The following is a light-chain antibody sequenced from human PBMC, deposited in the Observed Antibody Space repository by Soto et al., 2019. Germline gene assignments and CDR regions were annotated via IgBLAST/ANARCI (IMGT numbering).Light chain of an antibody. CDR3: QQYNSVPYT. J-gene: IGKJ2*01. CDR2: KAS. CDR1: QSITYW. V-gene: IGKV1-5*03. Sequence: DIQMTQSPSTLSASVGDRVTITCRASQSITYWLAWYQQKPGKAPKLLIYKASSLESGVPSRFSGSGSGTEFTLTISSLQPDDFATYYCQQYNSVPYTFGQGTKLEIK.